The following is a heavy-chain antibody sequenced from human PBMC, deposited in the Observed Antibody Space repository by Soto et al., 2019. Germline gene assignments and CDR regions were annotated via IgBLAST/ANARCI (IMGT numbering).Heavy chain of an antibody. D-gene: IGHD3-16*01. J-gene: IGHJ4*02. V-gene: IGHV1-18*01. CDR2: ISAYNGNT. Sequence: QVQLVQSGAEVKKPGASVKVSCKASGYTFTNFGISWVRQAPGQGLEGMGWISAYNGNTNYAQNFQGRVTMTTDTPTSTAAMELRSLRSDDTGVDHCAGGGTPMDSWGQGTLVPVSS. CDR1: GYTFTNFG. CDR3: AGGGTPMDS.